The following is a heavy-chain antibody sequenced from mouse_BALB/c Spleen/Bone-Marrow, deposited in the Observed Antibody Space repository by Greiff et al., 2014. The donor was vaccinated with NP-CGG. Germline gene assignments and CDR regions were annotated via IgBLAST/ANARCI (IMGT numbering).Heavy chain of an antibody. J-gene: IGHJ1*01. CDR2: IRNKASGYTT. CDR1: GFTFTDYY. CDR3: AREYGYFDV. D-gene: IGHD1-1*02. Sequence: DVKLVESGGGLVQPGGSLRLSCATSGFTFTDYYMSWVRRPPGKALEWLGFIRNKASGYTTDYSASVKGRFTISRDNSQSILYLQMNTLRAEDSATYYCAREYGYFDVWGAGTTVTVSS. V-gene: IGHV7-3*02.